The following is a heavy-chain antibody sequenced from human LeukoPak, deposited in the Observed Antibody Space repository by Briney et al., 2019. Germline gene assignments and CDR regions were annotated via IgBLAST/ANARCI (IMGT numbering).Heavy chain of an antibody. CDR2: IIPIVNIA. CDR3: ATGRSGQGWDV. D-gene: IGHD5-12*01. V-gene: IGHV1-69*02. Sequence: GASVKVSCKVYGGTFSSYTVNWVRQAPGQGLEWMGRIIPIVNIANSAQKLQGRVTITADKVTSTVYLEMSSLTFQDTAVYYCATGRSGQGWDVWGQGTMVTVS. J-gene: IGHJ3*01. CDR1: GGTFSSYT.